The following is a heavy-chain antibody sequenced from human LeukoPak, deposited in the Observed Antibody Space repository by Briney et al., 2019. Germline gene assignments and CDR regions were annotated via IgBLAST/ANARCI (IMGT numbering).Heavy chain of an antibody. V-gene: IGHV3-30*03. J-gene: IGHJ4*02. CDR3: ARGLDGSFDY. D-gene: IGHD1-14*01. CDR1: GFTFSSFG. Sequence: GRSLRLSCAASGFTFSSFGMHWVRQAPGKGLEWVAVISYDGSSKYYADSVKGRFTISRDNAKNTLYLQMNSLRDEDTAVYYCARGLDGSFDYWGLGTLVTVSS. CDR2: ISYDGSSK.